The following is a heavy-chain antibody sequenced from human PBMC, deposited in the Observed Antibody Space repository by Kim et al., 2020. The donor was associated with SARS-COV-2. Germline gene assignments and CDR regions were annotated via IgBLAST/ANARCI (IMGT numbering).Heavy chain of an antibody. J-gene: IGHJ3*02. CDR3: ARDSAAAGAFDI. CDR2: TI. V-gene: IGHV3-11*01. D-gene: IGHD6-13*01. Sequence: TIYNADPTKVRFTNSRDTAKNSLYLQMNSLRAEDTAVYYCARDSAAAGAFDIWGQGTMVTVSS.